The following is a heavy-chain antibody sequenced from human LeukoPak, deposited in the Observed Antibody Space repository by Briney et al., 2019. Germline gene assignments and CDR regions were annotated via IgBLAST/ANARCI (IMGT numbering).Heavy chain of an antibody. V-gene: IGHV3-30*04. J-gene: IGHJ5*02. D-gene: IGHD6-19*01. Sequence: GGSLRLSCAASGFTFSSYAMHWVRQAPGKGLEWVAVISYDGSNKYYADSVKGRFTISRDNSKNTQYLQMNSLRAEDTAVYYCARDFHSSGVVPQHNWFDPWGQGTLVTVSS. CDR2: ISYDGSNK. CDR1: GFTFSSYA. CDR3: ARDFHSSGVVPQHNWFDP.